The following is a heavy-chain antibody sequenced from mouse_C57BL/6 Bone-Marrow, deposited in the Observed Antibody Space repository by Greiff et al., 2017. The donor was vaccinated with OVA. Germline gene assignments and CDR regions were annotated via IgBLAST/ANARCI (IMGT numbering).Heavy chain of an antibody. D-gene: IGHD1-1*01. CDR2: IYPRSGNT. Sequence: QVQLQQSGAELARPGASVKLSCKASGYTFTSYGISWVKQRTGQGLEWIGEIYPRSGNTYYNEKFKGKATLTADKSSSTAYMELRSLTSEDSAVYFCARSGYYYGSSYAMDYWGQGTSVTVSS. CDR1: GYTFTSYG. CDR3: ARSGYYYGSSYAMDY. J-gene: IGHJ4*01. V-gene: IGHV1-81*01.